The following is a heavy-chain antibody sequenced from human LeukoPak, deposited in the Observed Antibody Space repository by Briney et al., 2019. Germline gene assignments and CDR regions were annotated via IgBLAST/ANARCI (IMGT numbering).Heavy chain of an antibody. J-gene: IGHJ4*02. CDR2: INHSGST. CDR3: ARRGDYQLLLSRCFDY. D-gene: IGHD2-2*01. CDR1: GGSFSGYY. V-gene: IGHV4-34*01. Sequence: SETLSLTCAVYGGSFSGYYWSWIRQPPGKGLEWIGEINHSGSTNYNPSLKSRVTISVDTSKNQFSLKLSSVTAADTAVYYCARRGDYQLLLSRCFDYWGQGTLVTVSS.